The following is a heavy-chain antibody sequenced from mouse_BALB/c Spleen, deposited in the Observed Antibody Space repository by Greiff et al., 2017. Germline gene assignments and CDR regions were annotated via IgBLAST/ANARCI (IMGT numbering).Heavy chain of an antibody. CDR2: INPSNGRT. J-gene: IGHJ2*01. V-gene: IGHV1S81*02. CDR1: GYTFTSYW. CDR3: ARGGDDFDY. Sequence: QVQLQQPGAELVKPGASVKLSCKASGYTFTSYWMHWVKQRPGQGLEWIGEINPSNGRTNYNEKFKSKATLTVDKSSSTAYMQLSSLTSKDSAVYYCARGGDDFDYWGQGTTLTVSS. D-gene: IGHD3-3*01.